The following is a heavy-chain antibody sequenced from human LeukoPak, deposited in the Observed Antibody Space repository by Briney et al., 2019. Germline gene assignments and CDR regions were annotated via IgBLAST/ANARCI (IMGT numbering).Heavy chain of an antibody. CDR3: TRDRRRDLLHGFDI. CDR1: GGTISRYY. D-gene: IGHD1-26*01. Sequence: PSETLSLTCTVSGGTISRYYWSWIRQPPGKGLEWIAYIDYIGSTNYNPSLKSRLTISLDASKNQFSLKLSSVTAADTAVYYCTRDRRRDLLHGFDIWGQGTMVTVSS. V-gene: IGHV4-59*01. CDR2: IDYIGST. J-gene: IGHJ3*02.